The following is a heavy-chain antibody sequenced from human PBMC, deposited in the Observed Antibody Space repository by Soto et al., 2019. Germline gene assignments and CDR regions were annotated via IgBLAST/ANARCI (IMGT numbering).Heavy chain of an antibody. D-gene: IGHD2-8*01. V-gene: IGHV3-23*01. J-gene: IGHJ6*02. CDR2: LTASGLNT. CDR3: AKGLGNAKEV. Sequence: EVQLLESGGGLVQPGGSLRLSCSASGFNFGSYGMSWVRQAPGKGLEWVSGLTASGLNTYYTDSVKGRFTISRDNSRNTVYLQMGGLRLEDTAVFHCAKGLGNAKEVWGQGTTVTVSS. CDR1: GFNFGSYG.